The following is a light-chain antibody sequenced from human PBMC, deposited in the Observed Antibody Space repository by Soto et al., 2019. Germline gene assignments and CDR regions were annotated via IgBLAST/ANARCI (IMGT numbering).Light chain of an antibody. CDR2: KAS. J-gene: IGKJ1*01. CDR1: QSISSW. Sequence: DIPMTQSPSTLSAYVGDRVTITCRASQSISSWLAWYQQKPGKAPKLLIYKASTLKSGVPSRLSGSGSGTEFTLTISSLQPDDFATYYCQQYNTYSPERTFGQGTKVDIK. CDR3: QQYNTYSPERT. V-gene: IGKV1-5*03.